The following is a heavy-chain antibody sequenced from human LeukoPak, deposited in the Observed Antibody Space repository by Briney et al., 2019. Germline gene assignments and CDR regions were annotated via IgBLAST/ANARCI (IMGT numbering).Heavy chain of an antibody. CDR2: ISSSGSTI. Sequence: PGGSLRLSCAASGFPVSSNYISWVRQAPGKGLEWVSYISSSGSTIYYADSVKGRFTISRDNAKNSLYLQMNSLRAEDTAVYYCAELGITMIGGVWGKGTTVTISS. V-gene: IGHV3-11*04. CDR1: GFPVSSNY. D-gene: IGHD3-10*02. CDR3: AELGITMIGGV. J-gene: IGHJ6*04.